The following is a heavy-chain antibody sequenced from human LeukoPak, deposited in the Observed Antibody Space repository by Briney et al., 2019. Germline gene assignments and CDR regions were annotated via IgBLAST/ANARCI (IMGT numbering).Heavy chain of an antibody. J-gene: IGHJ1*01. Sequence: GGSLRLSCEASGLTFSRDWMGWVRQAPGKGLEWVANIRQDGGETYYGDSVKGRFIISRDNAKNSLFLQMNRLRAEDTAVYYCATYSSLNTREFQYWGQGNLVTVSP. CDR1: GLTFSRDW. CDR2: IRQDGGET. CDR3: ATYSSLNTREFQY. D-gene: IGHD3-22*01. V-gene: IGHV3-7*01.